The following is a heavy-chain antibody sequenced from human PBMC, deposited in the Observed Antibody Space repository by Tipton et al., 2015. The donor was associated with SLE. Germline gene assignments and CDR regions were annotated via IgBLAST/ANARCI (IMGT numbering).Heavy chain of an antibody. CDR1: GGSISSYY. V-gene: IGHV4-4*07. CDR3: ARGGASSKWLDP. CDR2: IYTSGST. J-gene: IGHJ5*02. Sequence: GSLRLSCTVSGGSISSYYWSWIRQPAGKGLEWIGRIYTSGSTNYNPSLKSRVTMSVDTSKNQFSLKLSSVTAADTAVYYCARGGASSKWLDPWGQGILVTVSS. D-gene: IGHD6-6*01.